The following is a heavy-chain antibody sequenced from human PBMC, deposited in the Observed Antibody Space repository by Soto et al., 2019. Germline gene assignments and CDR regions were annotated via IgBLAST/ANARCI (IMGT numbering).Heavy chain of an antibody. J-gene: IGHJ6*03. CDR3: ARSLEGFRDPYYYYYMDV. D-gene: IGHD3-10*01. CDR2: INHSGST. CDR1: GGSFSGYY. Sequence: SETLSLTCAVYGGSFSGYYWSWIRQPPGKGLEWIGEINHSGSTNYNPSLKSRVTISVDTSKNQFSLKLSSVTAADTAVYYCARSLEGFRDPYYYYYMDVWGKGTTVTVSS. V-gene: IGHV4-34*01.